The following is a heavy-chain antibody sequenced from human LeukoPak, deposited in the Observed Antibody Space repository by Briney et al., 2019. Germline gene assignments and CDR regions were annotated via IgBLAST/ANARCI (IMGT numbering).Heavy chain of an antibody. D-gene: IGHD2-21*02. CDR2: ISAYNGNT. CDR3: ARDRHCGGDCWVSDY. J-gene: IGHJ4*02. CDR1: GYTFTSYG. Sequence: ASVKVSCTASGYTFTSYGISWVRQAPGQGLEWMGWISAYNGNTNYAQKLQGRVTMTTDTSTSTAYMELRSLRSDDTAVYYCARDRHCGGDCWVSDYWGQGTLVTVSS. V-gene: IGHV1-18*01.